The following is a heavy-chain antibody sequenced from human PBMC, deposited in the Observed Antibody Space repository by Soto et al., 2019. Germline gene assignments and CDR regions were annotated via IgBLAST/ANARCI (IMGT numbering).Heavy chain of an antibody. D-gene: IGHD1-26*01. V-gene: IGHV1-3*01. CDR2: INAGNGNT. CDR3: ATLNSSHYYYYGMDV. CDR1: GYTFTSYA. J-gene: IGHJ6*02. Sequence: ASVKVSCKASGYTFTSYAMHWVCQAPGQRLEWMGWINAGNGNTKYSQKFQGRVTITRDTSASTAYMELSSLRSEDTAVYYCATLNSSHYYYYGMDVWGQGTTVTVS.